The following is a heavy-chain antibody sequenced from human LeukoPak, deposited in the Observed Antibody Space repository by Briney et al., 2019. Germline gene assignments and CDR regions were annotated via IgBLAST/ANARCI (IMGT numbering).Heavy chain of an antibody. CDR1: GLTFTDFW. V-gene: IGHV3-74*01. CDR3: ATGPYSAFEM. Sequence: PGGSLRLSCAASGLTFTDFWMHWFRQAPGGGLVWVSRVKGDEISTLYADSVKGRFTISRDNAKNTLYLQMNSLRADDTALYYCATGPYSAFEMWGQGTMVTVSS. D-gene: IGHD2-21*01. CDR2: VKGDEIST. J-gene: IGHJ3*02.